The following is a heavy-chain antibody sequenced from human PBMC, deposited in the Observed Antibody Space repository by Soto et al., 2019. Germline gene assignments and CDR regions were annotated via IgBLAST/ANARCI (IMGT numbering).Heavy chain of an antibody. Sequence: QPGRSLRLSCAASGFSISTYALHWVRQAPGKGPEWVAIISYNGNNKHYADSVKGRFTISRDNSKNTVDLQMNSLRVEDTAMYYCARRSFPYSGSPLEPWSDALDIWGQGTMVTVSS. J-gene: IGHJ3*02. CDR1: GFSISTYA. CDR3: ARRSFPYSGSPLEPWSDALDI. D-gene: IGHD1-26*01. CDR2: ISYNGNNK. V-gene: IGHV3-30*04.